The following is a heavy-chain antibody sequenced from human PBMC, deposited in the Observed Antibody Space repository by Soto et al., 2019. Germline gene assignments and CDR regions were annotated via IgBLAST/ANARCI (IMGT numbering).Heavy chain of an antibody. CDR2: TSGSGGDV. CDR1: GFTFSSYA. CDR3: AKGWLYGAGMGV. V-gene: IGHV3-23*01. D-gene: IGHD3-22*01. Sequence: EVQLLESGGGLVQPGGSLRLSCAASGFTFSSYAMSWVRQAPGKGLEWVSSTSGSGGDVYHAGSVKGRFTISRDKSKNTLYLQMNSLRAEDTGIYYCAKGWLYGAGMGVWGQGTTVTVSS. J-gene: IGHJ6*02.